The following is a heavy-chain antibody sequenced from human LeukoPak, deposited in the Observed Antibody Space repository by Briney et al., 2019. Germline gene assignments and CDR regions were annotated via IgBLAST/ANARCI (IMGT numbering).Heavy chain of an antibody. CDR3: AKERSSPSDY. Sequence: GGSLRLSCAASGFTFSSYGMHWVRQAPGKGLEWVAFIRYDGSNKYYADSVKGRFTISRDNSKNTLYLQMNSLRAEDTAVYYCAKERSSPSDYWGQGTLVTVSS. CDR2: IRYDGSNK. CDR1: GFTFSSYG. J-gene: IGHJ4*02. D-gene: IGHD6-19*01. V-gene: IGHV3-30*02.